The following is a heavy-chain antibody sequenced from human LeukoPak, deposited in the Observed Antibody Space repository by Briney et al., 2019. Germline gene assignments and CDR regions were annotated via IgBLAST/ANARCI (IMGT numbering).Heavy chain of an antibody. CDR1: GFTFSSYG. CDR3: ARDRDILTGYYFDY. CDR2: IWYDGSNK. J-gene: IGHJ4*02. Sequence: PGGSLRLSCAASGFTFSSYGMHWVRQAPGKGLEWVAVIWYDGSNKYYADSVKGRFTISRDNSKNTLYLQMNSLRAEDTAVYYCARDRDILTGYYFDYWGQGTLVTVSS. D-gene: IGHD3-9*01. V-gene: IGHV3-33*08.